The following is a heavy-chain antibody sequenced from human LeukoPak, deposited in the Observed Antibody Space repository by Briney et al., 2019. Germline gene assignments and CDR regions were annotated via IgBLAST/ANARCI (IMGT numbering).Heavy chain of an antibody. J-gene: IGHJ6*02. CDR3: ATGATWLKVYGMDV. CDR1: GFTFSSYA. Sequence: GGSLRLSCAASGFTFSSYAMSWVRQAPGKGLEWVSAISGSGGSTYYADSVKGRFTISRDNSKNTLYLQMNSLRAEDTTVYYCATGATWLKVYGMDVWGQGTTVTVSS. CDR2: ISGSGGST. D-gene: IGHD5-24*01. V-gene: IGHV3-23*01.